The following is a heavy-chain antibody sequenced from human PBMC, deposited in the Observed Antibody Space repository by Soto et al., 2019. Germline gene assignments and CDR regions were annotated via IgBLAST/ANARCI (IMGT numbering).Heavy chain of an antibody. D-gene: IGHD1-26*01. CDR2: ISWNSGSI. CDR3: AKGLGRYYFDY. V-gene: IGHV3-9*01. Sequence: EVQLVESGGGLVQPGRSLRLSCAASGFTFDDYAMHWVRQAPGKGLEWVSGISWNSGSIGYADSVKGRFTISRDNAKNSLYLQMNSLRAEDTALYYCAKGLGRYYFDYWGQGTLVTVSS. J-gene: IGHJ4*02. CDR1: GFTFDDYA.